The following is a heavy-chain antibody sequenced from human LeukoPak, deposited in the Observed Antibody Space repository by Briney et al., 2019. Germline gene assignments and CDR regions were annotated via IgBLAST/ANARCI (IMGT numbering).Heavy chain of an antibody. J-gene: IGHJ3*02. Sequence: PGGSLRLSCAASGFTFSSYAMSWVRQAPGKGLEWVSSISATGGSTYYADSVKGRSTISRDNSKNTLYLQMNSLRAEDTAVYYCARDSALAFDIWGQGTMVTVSS. CDR1: GFTFSSYA. CDR3: ARDSALAFDI. CDR2: ISATGGST. V-gene: IGHV3-23*01.